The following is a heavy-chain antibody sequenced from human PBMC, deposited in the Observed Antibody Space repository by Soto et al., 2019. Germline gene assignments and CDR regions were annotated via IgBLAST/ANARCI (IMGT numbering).Heavy chain of an antibody. J-gene: IGHJ4*02. CDR1: GFSLTTSGVK. CDR3: VHSYDSSRFAY. D-gene: IGHD3-22*01. V-gene: IGHV2-5*02. CDR2: VYWDDDK. Sequence: QITLKESGPTLVKPTQTLTLTCTFSGFSLTTSGVKVGWIRQPPGKALEWVALVYWDDDKRYSPSLKSRLTITKDTSKNQVVLTMTNMDPVDTAKYYCVHSYDSSRFAYWGQGTLVTVSS.